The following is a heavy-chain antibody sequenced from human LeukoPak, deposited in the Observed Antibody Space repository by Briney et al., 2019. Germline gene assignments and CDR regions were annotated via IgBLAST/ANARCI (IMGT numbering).Heavy chain of an antibody. D-gene: IGHD3/OR15-3a*01. J-gene: IGHJ4*02. CDR2: IGTAGDT. CDR3: ARVKGTERDY. V-gene: IGHV3-13*01. Sequence: PGGSLRLSCAASGFTFSSYDMHWVRQATGKGLEWVSAIGTAGDTSYPGSVKGRFTISRDNAKNSLYLQMNSLRVENTAVYYCARVKGTERDYWGQGTLVTVSS. CDR1: GFTFSSYD.